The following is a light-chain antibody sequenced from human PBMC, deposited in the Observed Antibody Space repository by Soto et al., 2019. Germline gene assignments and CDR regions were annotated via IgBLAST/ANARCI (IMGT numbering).Light chain of an antibody. J-gene: IGLJ1*01. CDR1: SSDFGGYTY. V-gene: IGLV2-14*03. Sequence: QSALTQPASVSGSPGQSITISCTGTSSDFGGYTYVSWYQQHPGKAPKLMIFDATSRPSGVSNRFSGSKSDNTASLTIAGLEGEDEADYYCSSYTRTSTYVFGTGTKLTVL. CDR3: SSYTRTSTYV. CDR2: DAT.